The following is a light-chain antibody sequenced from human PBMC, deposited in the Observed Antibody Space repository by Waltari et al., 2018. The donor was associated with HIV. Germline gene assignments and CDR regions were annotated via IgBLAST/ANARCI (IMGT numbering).Light chain of an antibody. CDR1: QNIGTS. CDR3: QQYETYYT. J-gene: IGKJ2*01. Sequence: DIRMTQTPSTLSAAVRDTVPITCRASQNIGTSLACYQQKSGKAPALLIYQASTLQNGVSSRFSGSGSGTEFTLTITSLQRDDFATYFCQQYETYYTFGQGSRLEMK. V-gene: IGKV1-5*03. CDR2: QAS.